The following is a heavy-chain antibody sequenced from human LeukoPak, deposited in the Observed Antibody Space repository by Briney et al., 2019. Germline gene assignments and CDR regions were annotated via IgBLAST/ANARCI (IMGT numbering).Heavy chain of an antibody. CDR1: GYTFTSYG. V-gene: IGHV1-8*02. CDR3: ARSTHPGRKQLVGY. J-gene: IGHJ4*02. Sequence: GASVKVSCKASGYTFTSYGISWVRQAPGQGLEWMGWMNPNSGNTGYAQKFQGRVTMTRNTSISTAYMELSSLRSEDSAVYYCARSTHPGRKQLVGYWGQGTLVTVSS. CDR2: MNPNSGNT. D-gene: IGHD6-13*01.